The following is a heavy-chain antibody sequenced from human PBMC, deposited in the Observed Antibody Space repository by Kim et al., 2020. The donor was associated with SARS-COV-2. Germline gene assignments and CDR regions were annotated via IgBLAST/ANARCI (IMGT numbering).Heavy chain of an antibody. V-gene: IGHV1-46*01. D-gene: IGHD6-19*01. CDR2: INPRSGTT. Sequence: ASVKVSCRASGYTLTNYYLHWVRQAPGQGLEWVGLINPRSGTTTYAQKFQGRVTMTRDTSTSIVFMEVSSLTSEDTAIYYCARDVAGLAMSDYFDYWGQGTLVTVSP. CDR1: GYTLTNYY. CDR3: ARDVAGLAMSDYFDY. J-gene: IGHJ4*02.